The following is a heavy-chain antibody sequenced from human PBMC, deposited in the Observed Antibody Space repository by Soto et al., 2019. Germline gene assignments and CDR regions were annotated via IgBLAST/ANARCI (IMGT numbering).Heavy chain of an antibody. V-gene: IGHV4-30-2*01. CDR2: ISPSGSP. Sequence: TLSLTCSVSRGSVSSGGYSWSWVRQPPGKGLEWIGFISPSGSPAYNPSPKSRVTISADRSKNQISLKLSFATAADTAVYYCTRGVLAWGPGILVTVSS. J-gene: IGHJ5*02. CDR3: TRGVLA. CDR1: RGSVSSGGYS. D-gene: IGHD2-8*01.